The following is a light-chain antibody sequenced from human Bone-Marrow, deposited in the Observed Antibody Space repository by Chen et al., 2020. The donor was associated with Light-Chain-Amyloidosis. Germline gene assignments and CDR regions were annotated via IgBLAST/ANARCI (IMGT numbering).Light chain of an antibody. CDR1: QTISSNY. Sequence: EIVLTQSPGTLSLSPGEGANLSCRASQTISSNYFTWYQQKFGQAPRLLIYGSSSRATGIPDRFTCSGSGTDFTLTINSLQPEDFAMYYCQQYGTSPLTFGGGTKVEIK. CDR3: QQYGTSPLT. CDR2: GSS. J-gene: IGKJ4*01. V-gene: IGKV3-20*01.